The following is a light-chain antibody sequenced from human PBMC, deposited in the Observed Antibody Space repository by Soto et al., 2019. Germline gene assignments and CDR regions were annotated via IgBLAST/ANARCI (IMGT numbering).Light chain of an antibody. CDR3: QSYDSSHVV. Sequence: QAVVTQPPSVSGAPGQRVTISCTGSSSNIGAGYDVHWYQQLPGPAPKLLIYGNSNRPSGVPDRFSGSKSGTSASLAITGLQAEDEADYYCQSYDSSHVVFGGGTKLTVL. CDR1: SSNIGAGYD. J-gene: IGLJ2*01. V-gene: IGLV1-40*01. CDR2: GNS.